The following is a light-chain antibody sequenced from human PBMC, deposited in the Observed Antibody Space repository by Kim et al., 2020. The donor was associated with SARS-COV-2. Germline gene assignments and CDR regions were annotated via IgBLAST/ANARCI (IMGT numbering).Light chain of an antibody. CDR2: GKN. Sequence: GQTVRITCQGDSLRRYYASWYQQKPGQAPVLVIYGKNNRPSGIPDRFSGSSSGNTASLTITGAQAEDEADYYCNSRDSSGNHRNWVFGGGTQLTVL. CDR1: SLRRYY. CDR3: NSRDSSGNHRNWV. J-gene: IGLJ3*02. V-gene: IGLV3-19*01.